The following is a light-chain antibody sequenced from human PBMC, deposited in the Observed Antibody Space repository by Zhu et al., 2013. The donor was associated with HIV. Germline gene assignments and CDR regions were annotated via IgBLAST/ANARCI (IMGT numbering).Light chain of an antibody. CDR2: DAY. J-gene: IGKJ5*01. Sequence: EIVLTQSPGTLSLSPGERASLSCRASQAVSSRYFAWYQQKPGLAPRLLIYDAYNRATGIPGRFSGSGSGTDFTLTISSLEPDDFAVYYCQQRINWPPITFGQGTRLDFK. CDR3: QQRINWPPIT. V-gene: IGKV3D-20*02. CDR1: QAVSSRY.